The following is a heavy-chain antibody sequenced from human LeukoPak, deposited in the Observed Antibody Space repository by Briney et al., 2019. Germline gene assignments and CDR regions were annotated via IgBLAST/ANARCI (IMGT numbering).Heavy chain of an antibody. Sequence: GASVKVSCKASGGTFSSYAISWVRQAPGQGLEWMGGIIPIFGTANYAQKFQGRVTITADESTSTAYMELSSLRSEDTAVYYCARDRGGSLPFDYWGQGTLVTVSS. V-gene: IGHV1-69*13. CDR3: ARDRGGSLPFDY. D-gene: IGHD3-16*01. J-gene: IGHJ4*02. CDR1: GGTFSSYA. CDR2: IIPIFGTA.